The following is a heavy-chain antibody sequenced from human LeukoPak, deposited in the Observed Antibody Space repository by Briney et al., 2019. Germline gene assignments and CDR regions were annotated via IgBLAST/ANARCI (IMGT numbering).Heavy chain of an antibody. V-gene: IGHV1-8*02. Sequence: ASVKVSCKASGYTFTGYYMHWVRQAPGQGLEWMGWMNPNSGNTGYAQKFQGRVTMTRNTSISTAYMELSSLRSEDTAVYYCARGLSSEDVDPWGQGTLVTVSS. J-gene: IGHJ5*02. CDR1: GYTFTGYY. CDR2: MNPNSGNT. D-gene: IGHD6-19*01. CDR3: ARGLSSEDVDP.